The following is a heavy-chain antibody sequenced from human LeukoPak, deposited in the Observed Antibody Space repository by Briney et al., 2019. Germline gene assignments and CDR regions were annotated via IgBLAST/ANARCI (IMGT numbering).Heavy chain of an antibody. D-gene: IGHD2-21*01. CDR1: GASFSGYY. Sequence: PSETMSPTCVYGASFSGYYWNWIRPPPGKGLEWIGEINHSGSTNYNPSLKSRVTMSLDTSKNQFSLKLSSVTAADTAVYYCARELLNAPTPGVYWGQGILVTVSS. V-gene: IGHV4-34*01. J-gene: IGHJ4*02. CDR3: ARELLNAPTPGVY. CDR2: INHSGST.